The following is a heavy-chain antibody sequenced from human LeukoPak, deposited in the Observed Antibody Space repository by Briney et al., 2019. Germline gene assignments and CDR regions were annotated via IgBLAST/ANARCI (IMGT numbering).Heavy chain of an antibody. CDR3: ARAYCSSTTCYTYDAFDI. Sequence: GGSLRLSCAASGFTLSGYSMNWVRQAPGKGLEWVSSIDSSSSYMYYPDSVRGRFTISRDNAKNSLDLQMNSLRAEDTAAYFCARAYCSSTTCYTYDAFDIWGQGTMVTVSS. CDR1: GFTLSGYS. D-gene: IGHD2-2*02. CDR2: IDSSSSYM. V-gene: IGHV3-21*01. J-gene: IGHJ3*02.